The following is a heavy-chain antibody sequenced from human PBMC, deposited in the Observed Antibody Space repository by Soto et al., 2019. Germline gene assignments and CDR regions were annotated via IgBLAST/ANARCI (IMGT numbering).Heavy chain of an antibody. CDR1: GFTFSNYG. J-gene: IGHJ6*02. V-gene: IGHV3-33*01. Sequence: QLQLVESGGGVVQPGRSLRLSCAASGFTFSNYGMHWVRQAPGKGLEWVAVILNDGSNRYHADSVKDRFTISRDNSKNRLYLQMNSLRDEDTAVYYCARDAEYSGNGMDVWGQGNRVPVS. CDR2: ILNDGSNR. D-gene: IGHD3-10*01. CDR3: ARDAEYSGNGMDV.